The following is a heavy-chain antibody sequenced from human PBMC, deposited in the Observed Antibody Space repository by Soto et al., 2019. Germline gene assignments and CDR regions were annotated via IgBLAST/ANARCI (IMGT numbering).Heavy chain of an antibody. CDR1: GYTLTELS. CDR2: FDPEDGET. CDR3: ATVVVVPAGKSRYYYYYVMDV. J-gene: IGHJ6*02. Sequence: GASVKVSCKVSGYTLTELSMHWVRQAPGKGLEWMGGFDPEDGETIYAQKFQGRVTMTEDTSTDTAYMELSSLRSEDTAVYYCATVVVVPAGKSRYYYYYVMDVWGQGTTVTVSS. V-gene: IGHV1-24*01. D-gene: IGHD2-2*01.